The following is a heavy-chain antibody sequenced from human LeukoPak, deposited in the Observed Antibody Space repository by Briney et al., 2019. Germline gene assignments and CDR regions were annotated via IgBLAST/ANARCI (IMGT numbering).Heavy chain of an antibody. V-gene: IGHV1-18*01. J-gene: IGHJ4*02. Sequence: ASVKVSCKASGYTFTSYGISWVRQAPGQGLEWMGWISAYNGNTNYAQKLQGRVTMTTDTSTSTAYMELRSLRSDDTAVYYCARTDLVVVAAGAPYFDYWGQGTLVTVSS. CDR1: GYTFTSYG. CDR2: ISAYNGNT. CDR3: ARTDLVVVAAGAPYFDY. D-gene: IGHD2-15*01.